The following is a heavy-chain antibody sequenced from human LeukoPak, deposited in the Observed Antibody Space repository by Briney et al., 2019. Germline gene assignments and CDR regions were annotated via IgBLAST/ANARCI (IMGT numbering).Heavy chain of an antibody. CDR3: ARSQYDSSSPDY. CDR2: INPNSGGT. CDR1: GYTFTGYY. Sequence: ASVKVSCKASGYTFTGYYMHWVRQAPGQGLEWMGWINPNSGGTNYAQKFQGRVTMTRDTSISTAYMELSRLRSDDTAVYYCARSQYDSSSPDYWGQGTLVTVSS. D-gene: IGHD3-22*01. J-gene: IGHJ4*02. V-gene: IGHV1-2*02.